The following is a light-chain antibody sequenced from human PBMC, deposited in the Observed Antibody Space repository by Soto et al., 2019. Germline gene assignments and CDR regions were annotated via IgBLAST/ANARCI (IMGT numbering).Light chain of an antibody. J-gene: IGKJ1*01. V-gene: IGKV1-5*03. Sequence: DIQMTQSPSTLSASVGDRVTITCRASQSLSTWLAWYQQKPRKAPKVLIYEASTLESGVPSRFSGSGSGTEFTLTINSLQPDDFATYYCQQYNTYSPTFGRGTKVDIK. CDR3: QQYNTYSPT. CDR1: QSLSTW. CDR2: EAS.